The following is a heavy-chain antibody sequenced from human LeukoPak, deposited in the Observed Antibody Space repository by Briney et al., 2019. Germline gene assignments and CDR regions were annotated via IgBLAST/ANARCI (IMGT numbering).Heavy chain of an antibody. D-gene: IGHD3-22*01. CDR1: GYTFTSYY. J-gene: IGHJ4*02. Sequence: ASVKVSCKASGYTFTSYYMHWVRQAPGQGLEWIGIINPSGGSTSYAQKFQGRVTMTRDTSTSTVYMELSSLRSEDTAVYYRARDGLLHYYDSIGYHADYWGQGTLVTVSS. CDR2: INPSGGST. V-gene: IGHV1-46*01. CDR3: ARDGLLHYYDSIGYHADY.